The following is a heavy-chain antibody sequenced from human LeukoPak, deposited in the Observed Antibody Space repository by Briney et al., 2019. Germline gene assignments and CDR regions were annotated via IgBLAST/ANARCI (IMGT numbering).Heavy chain of an antibody. Sequence: ASVKVSCKASGYTFTSYGISWVRQAPGQGLEWMGWISAYNGNTNYAQKLQGRVTMTTDTSTSTAYMELRCLRSDDTAVYYCASTRGGYSYGYTLDYWGQGTLVTVSS. D-gene: IGHD5-18*01. CDR2: ISAYNGNT. J-gene: IGHJ4*02. CDR1: GYTFTSYG. V-gene: IGHV1-18*01. CDR3: ASTRGGYSYGYTLDY.